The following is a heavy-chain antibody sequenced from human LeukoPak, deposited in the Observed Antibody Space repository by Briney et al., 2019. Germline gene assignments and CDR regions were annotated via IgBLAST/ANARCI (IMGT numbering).Heavy chain of an antibody. J-gene: IGHJ6*02. V-gene: IGHV1-2*06. CDR2: INPISGGT. Sequence: ASVKVSCKASGYTFTGYYMHWVRQAPGQGLEWMGRINPISGGTNYAQKFQGRVTMTRDTSISTAYMELSRLRSDDTAVYYCARAGYSSGWSPIQYYYGMDVWGQGTTVTVSS. D-gene: IGHD6-19*01. CDR3: ARAGYSSGWSPIQYYYGMDV. CDR1: GYTFTGYY.